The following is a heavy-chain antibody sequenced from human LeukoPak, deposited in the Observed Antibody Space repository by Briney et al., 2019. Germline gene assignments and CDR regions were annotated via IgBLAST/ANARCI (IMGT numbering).Heavy chain of an antibody. Sequence: SHPLSLTCTASGGSITSGGYYWSWFRQHPGKGLEWFGYIYYSGSTYYNPSLKSRGTISVDTSKNHFYLRLSCVTAADTAVYYCVGGAPPRHPEGGKQTPGVPSGYFDYWGQGSLVIVAS. D-gene: IGHD1-26*01. V-gene: IGHV4-31*03. CDR2: IYYSGST. CDR3: VGGAPPRHPEGGKQTPGVPSGYFDY. J-gene: IGHJ4*02. CDR1: GGSITSGGYY.